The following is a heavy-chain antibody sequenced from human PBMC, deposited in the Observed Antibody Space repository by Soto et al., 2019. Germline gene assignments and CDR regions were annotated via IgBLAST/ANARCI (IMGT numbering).Heavy chain of an antibody. CDR3: ARDAAVPGETDRFDS. Sequence: ETLSLTCAVSGDSITTNDWGSWVRQTPGKGLEWIGEVYHNGNTNYNPSLKSRVTMSIDTSKNHFSLKLPSVTAADTAMYYCARDAAVPGETDRFDSWGQGTLVTVSS. J-gene: IGHJ4*02. D-gene: IGHD6-19*01. CDR2: VYHNGNT. V-gene: IGHV4-4*02. CDR1: GDSITTNDW.